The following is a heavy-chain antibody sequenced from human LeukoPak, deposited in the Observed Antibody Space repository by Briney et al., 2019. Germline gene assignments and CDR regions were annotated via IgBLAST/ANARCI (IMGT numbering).Heavy chain of an antibody. V-gene: IGHV4-59*12. CDR3: ARALYYYDSSGLCYFDY. CDR2: IYHSGST. D-gene: IGHD3-22*01. Sequence: SETLSLTCTVSGGSISSYYWSWIRQPPGKGLEWIGEIYHSGSTNYNPSLKSRVTISVDKSKNQFSLKLSSVTAADTAVYYCARALYYYDSSGLCYFDYWGQGTLVTVSS. J-gene: IGHJ4*02. CDR1: GGSISSYY.